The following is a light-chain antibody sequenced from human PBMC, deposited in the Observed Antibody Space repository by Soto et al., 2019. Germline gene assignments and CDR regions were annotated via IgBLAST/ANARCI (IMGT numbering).Light chain of an antibody. CDR1: QSVSSNY. V-gene: IGKV3-20*01. J-gene: IGKJ1*01. Sequence: EIVLTQSPGTLSLFPGERATLSCRATQSVSSNYLAWYQQKPDQAPRLLIYIASSRATAIPERFSDSGSGTNFTLTISRLEPEDFAVYYCQQYGTSPWTFGQGTKVEIK. CDR2: IAS. CDR3: QQYGTSPWT.